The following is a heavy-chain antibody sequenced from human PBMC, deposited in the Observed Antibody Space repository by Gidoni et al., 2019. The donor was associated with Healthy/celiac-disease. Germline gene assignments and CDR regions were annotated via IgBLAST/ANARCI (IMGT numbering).Heavy chain of an antibody. Sequence: QVQLQQWGAGLLKPSETLSLTCAVYGGSFSGYYWSWIRQPPGKGLEWIGEINHSGSTNYNPSLKSRGNISVDTSKNQFSLKLSSVTAADTAVYYCARVKDDYVWGSYRYFDYWGQGTLVTVSS. CDR3: ARVKDDYVWGSYRYFDY. CDR2: INHSGST. CDR1: GGSFSGYY. V-gene: IGHV4-34*01. J-gene: IGHJ4*02. D-gene: IGHD3-16*02.